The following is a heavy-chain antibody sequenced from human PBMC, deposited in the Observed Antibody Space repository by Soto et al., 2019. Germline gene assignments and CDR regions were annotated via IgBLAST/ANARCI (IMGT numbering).Heavy chain of an antibody. V-gene: IGHV4-39*01. J-gene: IGHJ4*02. D-gene: IGHD4-17*01. CDR2: IYYSGST. Sequence: SETLSLTCTVSGGSVRSTSYYWGWIRQPPGKGLEWIGSIYYSGSTYYSSSLKSRVSISLDTSKNEVSLKLISVTAADTAVYCGAASTTVTTFSYWGQGTLVTVAS. CDR1: GGSVRSTSYY. CDR3: AASTTVTTFSY.